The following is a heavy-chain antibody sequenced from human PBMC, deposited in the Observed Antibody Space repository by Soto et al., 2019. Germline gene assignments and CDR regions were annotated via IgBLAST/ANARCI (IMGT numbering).Heavy chain of an antibody. CDR1: GSSIRGSSLF. CDR2: VYSTGST. Sequence: LSLTCTVPGSSIRGSSLFWSWIRQPPGEGLEWLGYVYSTGSTYYNPYLKSRISMSVDTSKNQFSPFLSSVSAADTAVYCCARDAIRGSAALKPNWGLGTLVTVSS. V-gene: IGHV4-30-4*08. CDR3: ARDAIRGSAALKPN. J-gene: IGHJ4*02.